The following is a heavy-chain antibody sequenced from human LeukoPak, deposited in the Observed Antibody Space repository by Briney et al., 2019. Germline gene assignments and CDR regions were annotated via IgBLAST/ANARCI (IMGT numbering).Heavy chain of an antibody. Sequence: SETLSLSCTVSGASISSSSYYWGWIRQPPGKGLEWIGSIYYSGSTYYNPSLKSRVTISVDTSKNQFSLKLSSVTAADTAVYYCARHVRKTLGYCSSTSCYARYYFDYWGQGTLVTVSS. CDR2: IYYSGST. J-gene: IGHJ4*02. V-gene: IGHV4-39*01. D-gene: IGHD2-2*03. CDR1: GASISSSSYY. CDR3: ARHVRKTLGYCSSTSCYARYYFDY.